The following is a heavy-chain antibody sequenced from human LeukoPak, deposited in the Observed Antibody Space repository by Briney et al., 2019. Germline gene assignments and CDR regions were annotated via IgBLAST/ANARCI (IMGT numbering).Heavy chain of an antibody. D-gene: IGHD2-2*01. Sequence: GESLKISCQGSGYSFTGNWIAWVRQMPGKGLEWMGVIYPGDSDTRYSPSFQGQVTISADKSITTAYLQWSSLKASDTAMYYCARAGYCSTTACAEDYWGQGTLVTVSS. CDR2: IYPGDSDT. V-gene: IGHV5-51*01. J-gene: IGHJ4*02. CDR1: GYSFTGNW. CDR3: ARAGYCSTTACAEDY.